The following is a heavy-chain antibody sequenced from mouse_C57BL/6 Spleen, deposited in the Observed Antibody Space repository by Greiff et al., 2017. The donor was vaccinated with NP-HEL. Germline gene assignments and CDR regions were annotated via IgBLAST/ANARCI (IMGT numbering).Heavy chain of an antibody. J-gene: IGHJ1*03. V-gene: IGHV1-22*01. D-gene: IGHD2-1*01. Sequence: EVQLHQSGPELVKPGASVKMSCKASGYTFTDYNMHWVKQSHGQSLEWIGYINPNNGGTSYNQKFKGKATLTVNKSSSTAYMELRSLTSEDSAVYYCAKEVLLCYWYFDVWGTGTTVTVSS. CDR3: AKEVLLCYWYFDV. CDR2: INPNNGGT. CDR1: GYTFTDYN.